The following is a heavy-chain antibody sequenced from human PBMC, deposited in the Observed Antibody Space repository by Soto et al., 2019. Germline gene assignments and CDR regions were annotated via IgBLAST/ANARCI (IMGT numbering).Heavy chain of an antibody. Sequence: GESLKISCKGSGYSFTSYWIGWVRQMPGKGLEWMGIIYPGDSDTRYSPSFQGQVTISADKSISTAYLQWSSLKASDTAMYYCARVRCSSTSCYASDAFDIWGQGTMVTVSS. J-gene: IGHJ3*02. CDR2: IYPGDSDT. V-gene: IGHV5-51*01. CDR1: GYSFTSYW. CDR3: ARVRCSSTSCYASDAFDI. D-gene: IGHD2-2*01.